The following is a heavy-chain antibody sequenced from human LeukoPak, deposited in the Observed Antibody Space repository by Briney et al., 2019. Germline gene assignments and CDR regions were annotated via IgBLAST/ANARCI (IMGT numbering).Heavy chain of an antibody. CDR1: GGSISSSSYY. CDR3: ARDRVEDIGQSTDAFDI. V-gene: IGHV4-39*07. Sequence: SETLSLTCTVSGGSISSSSYYWGWIRQPPGKGLEWIGSIYYSGSTYYNPSLKSRVTISVDRSKNQFSLKLSSVTAADTAVYYCARDRVEDIGQSTDAFDIWGQGTMVTVSS. J-gene: IGHJ3*02. CDR2: IYYSGST. D-gene: IGHD2-15*01.